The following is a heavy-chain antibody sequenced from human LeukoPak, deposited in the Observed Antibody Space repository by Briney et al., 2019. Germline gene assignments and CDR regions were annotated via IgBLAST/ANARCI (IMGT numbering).Heavy chain of an antibody. Sequence: PGGSLRLSCAASGFTVSNYYMSWVRQAPGKGLEWVSVIWTDGGTYYADSVRGRFTISRDNAKNSLYLQMNSLRAEDTAVYYCAELGITMIGGVWGKGTTVTISS. CDR1: GFTVSNYY. V-gene: IGHV3-53*01. D-gene: IGHD3-10*02. J-gene: IGHJ6*04. CDR3: AELGITMIGGV. CDR2: IWTDGGT.